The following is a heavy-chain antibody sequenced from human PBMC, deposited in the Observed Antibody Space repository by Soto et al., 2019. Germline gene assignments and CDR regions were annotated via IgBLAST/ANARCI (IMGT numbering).Heavy chain of an antibody. CDR3: ARQERYCSGGSCYSGAYKVY. CDR2: IYPADSDT. CDR1: GYSFTSYW. V-gene: IGHV5-51*01. D-gene: IGHD2-15*01. J-gene: IGHJ4*02. Sequence: ESLKISCKRSGYSFTSYWIGWVRPMPGKGLEWMGIIYPADSDTTYSPSFHGQVTISADKSISTAYLQWSSLKASDTAMYYCARQERYCSGGSCYSGAYKVYWGQGTLVTDAS.